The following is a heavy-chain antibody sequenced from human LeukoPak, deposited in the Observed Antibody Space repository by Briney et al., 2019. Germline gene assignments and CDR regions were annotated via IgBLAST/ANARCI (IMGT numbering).Heavy chain of an antibody. CDR3: TRSTGYTSGWYWFDP. D-gene: IGHD6-19*01. V-gene: IGHV4-59*01. CDR1: GESISGYY. Sequence: PSETLSLTCTVSGESISGYYWSWIRQSPGKELEWIGYIHYTGSTKYNPSLKSRVTISLDTSKNQFSLKVSSVTAADTAVYYCTRSTGYTSGWYWFDPWGQGTLVTVSS. J-gene: IGHJ5*02. CDR2: IHYTGST.